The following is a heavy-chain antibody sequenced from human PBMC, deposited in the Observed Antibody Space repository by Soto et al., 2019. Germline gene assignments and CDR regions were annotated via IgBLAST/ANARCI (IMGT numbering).Heavy chain of an antibody. CDR2: IRSKTNSYAT. Sequence: VGSLRLSCAASGFTFSGSAMHWVRQASGKGLEWVGRIRSKTNSYATAYAASLKGRFTISRDDSKDTAYLQMISLKTEDTAVYYCTRDPRNYYDTIGSANWFDPWGQGTLVTVSS. V-gene: IGHV3-73*01. CDR1: GFTFSGSA. D-gene: IGHD3-22*01. CDR3: TRDPRNYYDTIGSANWFDP. J-gene: IGHJ5*02.